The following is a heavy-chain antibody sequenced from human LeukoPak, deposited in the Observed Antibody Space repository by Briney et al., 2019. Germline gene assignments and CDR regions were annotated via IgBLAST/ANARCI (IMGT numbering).Heavy chain of an antibody. CDR2: ISGSGSGGST. V-gene: IGHV3-23*01. CDR1: GFTFSSSA. J-gene: IGHJ6*03. CDR3: ARFGGFADQSSSWYHNPAAYYYYMDV. D-gene: IGHD6-13*01. Sequence: PGGSLRLSCAASGFTFSSSAMSWVRQAPGKGLEWVSSISGSGSGGSTYYADSVKGRFTISRDNAKNSLYLQMNSLRAEDTAVYYCARFGGFADQSSSWYHNPAAYYYYMDVWGKGTTVTVSS.